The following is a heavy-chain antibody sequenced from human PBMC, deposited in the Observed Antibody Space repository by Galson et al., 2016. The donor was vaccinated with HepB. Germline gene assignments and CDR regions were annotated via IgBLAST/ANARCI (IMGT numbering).Heavy chain of an antibody. CDR2: IYSGGST. Sequence: SLRLSCAVSGFTVSNNYMSWVPQAPGKGLEWVSLIYSGGSTYYADSVKGRFTISRDNSKNTLYLQMNSLRAEDTAVYYCARLYFGSGGAVDYWGQGTLVTVSS. D-gene: IGHD3-10*01. J-gene: IGHJ4*02. CDR1: GFTVSNNY. V-gene: IGHV3-53*01. CDR3: ARLYFGSGGAVDY.